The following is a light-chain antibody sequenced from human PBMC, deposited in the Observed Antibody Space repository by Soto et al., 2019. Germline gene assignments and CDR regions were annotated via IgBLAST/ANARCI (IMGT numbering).Light chain of an antibody. J-gene: IGKJ3*01. V-gene: IGKV3-20*01. CDR2: GAS. CDR1: LTVSNNY. CDR3: QQYGTSPFT. Sequence: EIVLTQSPGTLSLSPGERATLSCRASLTVSNNYLAWYQQKAGQAPRLLIYGASSRATGIPDRFSGRGSGTDFTLTISRPEPEDFAVYYCQQYGTSPFTFGPGTKVDIK.